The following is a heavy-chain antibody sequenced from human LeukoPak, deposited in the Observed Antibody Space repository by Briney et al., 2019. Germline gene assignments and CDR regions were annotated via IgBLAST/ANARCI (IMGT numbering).Heavy chain of an antibody. CDR2: IYYSGST. J-gene: IGHJ5*02. CDR1: GGSISSSSYY. D-gene: IGHD3-22*01. CDR3: AGHYYDSSGYYYRWFDP. V-gene: IGHV4-39*01. Sequence: PSETLSLTCTVSGGSISSSSYYWGWIRQPPGKGLEWIGSIYYSGSTYYNPSLKSRVTISVDTSKNQLSLKLSSVTAADTAVYYCAGHYYDSSGYYYRWFDPWGQGTLVTVSS.